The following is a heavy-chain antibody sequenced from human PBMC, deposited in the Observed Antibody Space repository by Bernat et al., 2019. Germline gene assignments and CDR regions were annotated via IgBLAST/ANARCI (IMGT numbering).Heavy chain of an antibody. J-gene: IGHJ2*01. D-gene: IGHD5-24*01. CDR3: ARLREMATISKGGYWYFDL. V-gene: IGHV4-34*01. CDR1: GGSFSGYY. CDR2: INHSGST. Sequence: QVQLQQWGAGLLKPSETLSLTCAVYGGSFSGYYWSWIRQPPGKGLEWIGEINHSGSTNYNPSLKSRVTISVDTSKNQFSLKLSSVTAADTAVYYCARLREMATISKGGYWYFDLWGRGTLVTVSS.